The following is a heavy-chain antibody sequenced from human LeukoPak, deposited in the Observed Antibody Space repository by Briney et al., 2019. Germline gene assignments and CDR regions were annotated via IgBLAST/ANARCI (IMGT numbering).Heavy chain of an antibody. J-gene: IGHJ4*02. CDR3: ARGIYASGNYYNFDY. Sequence: KPSETLSLTCTVSGGSISSSSYYWVWIRQSPGEGLEWIGNIYYSGNTFYNPSLKSRVTISVDTSKNQFSLNLSSVTAADTAVYYCARGIYASGNYYNFDYWGQGTLVTVSS. CDR2: IYYSGNT. CDR1: GGSISSSSYY. D-gene: IGHD3-10*01. V-gene: IGHV4-39*01.